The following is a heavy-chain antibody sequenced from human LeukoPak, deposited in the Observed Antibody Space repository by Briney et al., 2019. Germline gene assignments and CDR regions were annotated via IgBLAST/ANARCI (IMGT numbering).Heavy chain of an antibody. V-gene: IGHV1-69*13. J-gene: IGHJ4*02. CDR1: GGTISSYA. D-gene: IGHD3-22*01. CDR2: IIPIFGTA. CDR3: ARDLGYYYDSSGYS. Sequence: SVKVSCKASGGTISSYAISWVRQAPGHGLEWMGGIIPIFGTANYAQKFQGRVTITADESTSTAYMELSSLRSEDTAVYYCARDLGYYYDSSGYSWGQGTLVTVSS.